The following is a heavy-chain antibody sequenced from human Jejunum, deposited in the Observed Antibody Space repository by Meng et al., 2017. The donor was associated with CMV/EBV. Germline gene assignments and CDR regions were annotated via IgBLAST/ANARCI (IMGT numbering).Heavy chain of an antibody. CDR1: GLTVSKSY. CDR3: AKGQLFTGAAHFDC. J-gene: IGHJ4*02. D-gene: IGHD6-19*01. CDR2: SYGGGST. Sequence: GEGVEWGGGWGEPGGAVRVSCGTSGLTVSKSYMSWVRQAPGKGLEWVSVSYGGGSTYDADSVKGRFTISRDSSKNRLYLQMNSLRAEDTALYYCAKGQLFTGAAHFDCWGQGTLVTVSS. V-gene: IGHV3-66*01.